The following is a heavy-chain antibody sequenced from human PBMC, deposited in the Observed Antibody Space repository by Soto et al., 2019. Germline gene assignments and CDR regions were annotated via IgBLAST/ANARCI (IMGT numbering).Heavy chain of an antibody. D-gene: IGHD4-4*01. J-gene: IGHJ6*02. CDR3: GRSEYYSGWKCYYYYYYGMKV. CDR1: GGSFSGYY. V-gene: IGHV4-34*01. CDR2: INHSGST. Sequence: SETLSLTCAVYGGSFSGYYWSWIREPPGKGLEWIGEINHSGSTNYNPSLKSRITISVETSKNQFSLKLSSVTAADTAVYYCGRSEYYSGWKCYYYYYYGMKVWGQGTTVSVSS.